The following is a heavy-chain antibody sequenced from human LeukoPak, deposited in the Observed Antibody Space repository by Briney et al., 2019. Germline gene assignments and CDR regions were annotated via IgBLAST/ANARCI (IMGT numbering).Heavy chain of an antibody. Sequence: SVKVSCKASGGTFSSYAISWVRQAPGQGLEWMGGIIPIFGTANYAQKFQGRVTITTDESTSTAYMERSSLRSEDTGVYYRERTLLYYSDSSGYTDQDAFDIWGQGTMVTVSS. CDR3: ERTLLYYSDSSGYTDQDAFDI. D-gene: IGHD3-22*01. CDR1: GGTFSSYA. V-gene: IGHV1-69*05. J-gene: IGHJ3*02. CDR2: IIPIFGTA.